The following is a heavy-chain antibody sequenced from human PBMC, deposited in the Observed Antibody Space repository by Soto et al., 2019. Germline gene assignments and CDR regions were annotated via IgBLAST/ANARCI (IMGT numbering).Heavy chain of an antibody. CDR3: ARAPVGMDTISFFDY. Sequence: SETLSLTCTVSGDSVSSGDYHWSWIRQAPGKGLEWIGYIYNGGNTYYRPSLESRINMSLDATKNSYSLRLSSVTAADTAAYYCARAPVGMDTISFFDYWGQGKLVTVSS. V-gene: IGHV4-30-4*01. D-gene: IGHD3-3*01. CDR1: GDSVSSGDYH. J-gene: IGHJ4*02. CDR2: IYNGGNT.